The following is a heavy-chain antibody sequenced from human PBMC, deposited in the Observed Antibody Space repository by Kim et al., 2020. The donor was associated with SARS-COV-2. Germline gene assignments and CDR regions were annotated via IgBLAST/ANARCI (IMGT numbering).Heavy chain of an antibody. J-gene: IGHJ6*02. Sequence: SETLSLTCTVSGGSISSYYWSWIRQPPGKGLEWIGYIYYSGSTNYNPSLKSRVTISVDTSKNQFSLKLSSVTAADTAVYYCARIQYYDILTGYDYYYGMDVWGQGTTVTVSS. CDR1: GGSISSYY. CDR3: ARIQYYDILTGYDYYYGMDV. V-gene: IGHV4-59*01. D-gene: IGHD3-9*01. CDR2: IYYSGST.